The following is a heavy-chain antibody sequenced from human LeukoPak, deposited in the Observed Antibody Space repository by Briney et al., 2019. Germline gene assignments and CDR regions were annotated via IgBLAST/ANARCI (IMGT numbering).Heavy chain of an antibody. CDR2: IYYSGRT. J-gene: IGHJ3*02. D-gene: IGHD1-26*01. Sequence: SETLSLTCTVSGGSISSSSYYWGWVRQPPGRGLGWLGSIYYSGRTYYNPSLKSRVTISVDTSKNQFSLKLSSVTAADTAVYYCAVYSAPSDAFDIWGQGTMVTVSS. CDR3: AVYSAPSDAFDI. CDR1: GGSISSSSYY. V-gene: IGHV4-39*07.